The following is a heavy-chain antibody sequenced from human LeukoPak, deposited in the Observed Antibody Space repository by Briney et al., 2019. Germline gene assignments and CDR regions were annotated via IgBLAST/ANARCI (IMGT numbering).Heavy chain of an antibody. D-gene: IGHD6-13*01. CDR2: ISWDGGST. Sequence: PGGSLRLSCAASGFTFDEYAMHCVRHAPGKSLEWVSLISWDGGSTYSADSVKGRFTISRDNSKNTLHLQINSRRAEATAIYYCAKDLSYSGSWYGVYWGQGTLVTVSS. J-gene: IGHJ4*02. V-gene: IGHV3-43D*03. CDR1: GFTFDEYA. CDR3: AKDLSYSGSWYGVY.